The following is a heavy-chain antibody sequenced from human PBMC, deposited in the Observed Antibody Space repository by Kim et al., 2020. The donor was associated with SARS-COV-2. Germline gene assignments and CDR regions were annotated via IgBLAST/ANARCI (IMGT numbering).Heavy chain of an antibody. CDR3: ARDIAAAGKFDP. J-gene: IGHJ5*02. D-gene: IGHD6-13*01. Sequence: SYNPSLKRRVTLYVDTSQNQFSLKLRSVTAADTAVYYCARDIAAAGKFDPWGQGTLVTVSS. V-gene: IGHV4-39*01.